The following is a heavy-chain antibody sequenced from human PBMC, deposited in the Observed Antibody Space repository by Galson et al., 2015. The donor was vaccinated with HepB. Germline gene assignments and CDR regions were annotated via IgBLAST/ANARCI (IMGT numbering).Heavy chain of an antibody. CDR1: GHTFTSYY. J-gene: IGHJ4*02. Sequence: SVKVSCKGSGHTFTSYYVHWVRQAPGQGLEWMGIINPTGGSTTYGQKFQGRVTLTRDRTTSTVYMELSSLRSEDTAVYYCAGESGSSPRYFDYWGQGTLVTVSS. V-gene: IGHV1-46*03. CDR3: AGESGSSPRYFDY. CDR2: INPTGGST. D-gene: IGHD3-3*01.